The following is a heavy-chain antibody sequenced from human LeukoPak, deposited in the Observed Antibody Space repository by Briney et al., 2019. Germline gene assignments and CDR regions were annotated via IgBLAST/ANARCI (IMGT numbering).Heavy chain of an antibody. D-gene: IGHD5-24*01. Sequence: ASETLSLTCTVSGGSISSYYWSWIRQPAGKGLEWIGRIYTSGSTNYNPSLKSRVTMSVDTSKNQFSLKLSSVTAADTAVYYCARQDGYNYYYYYGMDVWGQGTTVTVSS. J-gene: IGHJ6*02. V-gene: IGHV4-4*07. CDR2: IYTSGST. CDR1: GGSISSYY. CDR3: ARQDGYNYYYYYGMDV.